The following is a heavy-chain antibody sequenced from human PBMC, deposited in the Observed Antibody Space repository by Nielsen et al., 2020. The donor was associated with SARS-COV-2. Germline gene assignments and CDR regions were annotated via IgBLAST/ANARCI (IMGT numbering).Heavy chain of an antibody. Sequence: GESLKISCAASGFTFSDYAMAWVRQAPGKGLEWVSVIKTNGGITYYADSVKGRLTISRGNSKNTLYLQMSSLRAEDTAVYYCVRDMWLATAGTYFDYWGQGTLVTVSS. V-gene: IGHV3-64D*09. CDR2: IKTNGGIT. CDR3: VRDMWLATAGTYFDY. J-gene: IGHJ4*02. CDR1: GFTFSDYA. D-gene: IGHD6-13*01.